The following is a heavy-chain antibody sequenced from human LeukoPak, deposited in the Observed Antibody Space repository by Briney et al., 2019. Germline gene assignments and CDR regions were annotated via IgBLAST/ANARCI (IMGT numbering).Heavy chain of an antibody. CDR3: AKLDSSTKPPRASFDY. D-gene: IGHD2-2*01. CDR2: IRYDGSNK. V-gene: IGHV3-30*02. J-gene: IGHJ4*02. Sequence: GGSLRLSCAACGFTFSRYDMHWVRQAPGKGLEWVAFIRYDGSNKYYADSVKGRFTISRDNSKNTLYLQMNSLRAEDTAVYYCAKLDSSTKPPRASFDYWGQGTLVTVSS. CDR1: GFTFSRYD.